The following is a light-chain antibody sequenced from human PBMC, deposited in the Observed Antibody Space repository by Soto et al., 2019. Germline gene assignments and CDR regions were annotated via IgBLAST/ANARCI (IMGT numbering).Light chain of an antibody. CDR2: KAS. Sequence: DIQMTQSPSTLSSSVGDRVTITCRASQSISSWLAWYQQKPGKAPKLLIYKASSLESGAPARFSGSGSGTEFTLTISSLQPDDFATYYCQHYNSYSETFGQGTKVEIK. CDR3: QHYNSYSET. CDR1: QSISSW. J-gene: IGKJ1*01. V-gene: IGKV1-5*03.